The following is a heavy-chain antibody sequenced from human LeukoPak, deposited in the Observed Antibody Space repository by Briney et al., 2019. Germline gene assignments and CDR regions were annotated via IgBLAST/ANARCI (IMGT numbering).Heavy chain of an antibody. CDR1: GGSISSYY. Sequence: SETLSLTCTVPGGSISSYYWSWIRQPPGKGLEWSGHIYYSGRTNYNPSLKSRVTISVDTSKNLFSFTLSSVTAADTAVYYCARGRVAMVRGVTLFDYWGQGTLVTVSS. CDR3: ARGRVAMVRGVTLFDY. V-gene: IGHV4-59*01. J-gene: IGHJ4*02. CDR2: IYYSGRT. D-gene: IGHD3-10*01.